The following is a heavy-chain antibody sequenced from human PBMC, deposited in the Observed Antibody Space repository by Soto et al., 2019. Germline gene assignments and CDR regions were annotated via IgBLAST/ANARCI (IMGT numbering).Heavy chain of an antibody. CDR2: ISWNSGSI. CDR3: AKDTFSSGYYPDFDY. CDR1: GFTFDDYS. V-gene: IGHV3-9*01. D-gene: IGHD3-22*01. Sequence: GGSLRLSCAASGFTFDDYSIHWVRQAPGKGLEWVSGISWNSGSIGYADSVKGRFTISRDNAKNSLYLQMNSLRAEDTALYYCAKDTFSSGYYPDFDYLGQGTLVPFSS. J-gene: IGHJ4*02.